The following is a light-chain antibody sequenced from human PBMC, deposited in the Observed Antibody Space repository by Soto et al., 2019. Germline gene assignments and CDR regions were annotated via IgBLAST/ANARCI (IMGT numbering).Light chain of an antibody. V-gene: IGKV3-20*01. CDR3: QQYDSSRT. J-gene: IGKJ1*01. CDR2: GAS. Sequence: EIVLTQSPGTLSLSPGERATLSCRASQSVSSRFLAWYQQKPGQAPRVLIYGASSRANGIPDRFSGSGSGTDFTLIISRLEPEDFAMYYCQQYDSSRTFGQGTKVEMK. CDR1: QSVSSRF.